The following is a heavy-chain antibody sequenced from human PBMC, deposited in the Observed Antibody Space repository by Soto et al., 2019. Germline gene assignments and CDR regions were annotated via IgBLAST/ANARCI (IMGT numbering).Heavy chain of an antibody. V-gene: IGHV4-59*01. D-gene: IGHD3-16*01. CDR1: GGSISSYY. J-gene: IGHJ6*02. CDR3: ARDMITFGGVTKLYYYGVDV. Sequence: PSETLSLTCTVSGGSISSYYWSWIRQPPGKGLEWIGYIYYSGSTNYNPSLKSRVTISVDTSKNQFSLKLSSVTAADTAVYYCARDMITFGGVTKLYYYGVDVWGQGTTVTVSS. CDR2: IYYSGST.